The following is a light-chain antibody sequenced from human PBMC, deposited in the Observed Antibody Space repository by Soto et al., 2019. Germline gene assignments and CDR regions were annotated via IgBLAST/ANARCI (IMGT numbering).Light chain of an antibody. V-gene: IGKV1-39*01. J-gene: IGKJ5*01. CDR1: QSISSY. CDR2: AAS. CDR3: QQSYSTPIT. Sequence: DIQMTQSPSSLSASVGDRVTITFRSSQSISSYLNWYQQKPGKAPKLLIYAASSLQSGVPSRFSGSGSGTDFTLTISSLQHEDFATYYCQQSYSTPITFGQGTRMEIK.